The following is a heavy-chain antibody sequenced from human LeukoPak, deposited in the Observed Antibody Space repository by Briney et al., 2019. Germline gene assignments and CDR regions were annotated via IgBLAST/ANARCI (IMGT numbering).Heavy chain of an antibody. CDR1: GGSISSYY. V-gene: IGHV4-59*01. J-gene: IGHJ6*03. CDR2: IYYSGST. CDR3: ATSIFGVVIIPVDYYYYMDV. D-gene: IGHD3-3*01. Sequence: PSETLSLTCTVSGGSISSYYWSWIRQPSGKGLEWIGYIYYSGSTNYNPSLKSRVTISVDTSKNQFSLKLSSVTAADTAVYYCATSIFGVVIIPVDYYYYMDVWGKGTTVTVSS.